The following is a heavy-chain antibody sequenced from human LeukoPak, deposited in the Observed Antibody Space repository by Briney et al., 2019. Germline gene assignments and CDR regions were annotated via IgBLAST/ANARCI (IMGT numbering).Heavy chain of an antibody. CDR3: ARDQIPYYYDSSGYSDAFDI. Sequence: PGGSLRLSCAASGFTFSSYWMSWVRQALGKGLEWVANIKQDGSEKYYVDSVKGRFTISRDNAKNSLYLQMNSLRAEDTAVYYCARDQIPYYYDSSGYSDAFDIWGQGTMVTVSS. CDR2: IKQDGSEK. D-gene: IGHD3-22*01. J-gene: IGHJ3*02. V-gene: IGHV3-7*01. CDR1: GFTFSSYW.